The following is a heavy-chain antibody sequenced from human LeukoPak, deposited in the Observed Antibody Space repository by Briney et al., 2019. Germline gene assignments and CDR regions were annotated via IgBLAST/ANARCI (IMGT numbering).Heavy chain of an antibody. CDR1: GGSINSYY. CDR2: IYYSGST. D-gene: IGHD5-18*01. CDR3: ARTTEGGYTYDYFYYYYMDV. V-gene: IGHV4-59*01. J-gene: IGHJ6*03. Sequence: SETLSLTCTVSGGSINSYYWSWIRQPPGKGLEWIGYIYYSGSTNYNPSLKSRVTISIDTSKNQFSLKLSSVTAADTAVYYCARTTEGGYTYDYFYYYYMDVWGKGTTVTISS.